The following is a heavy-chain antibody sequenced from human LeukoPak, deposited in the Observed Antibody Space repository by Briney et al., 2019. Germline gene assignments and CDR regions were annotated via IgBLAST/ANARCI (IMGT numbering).Heavy chain of an antibody. CDR3: AKDTPGFGGDDFVH. V-gene: IGHV3-30*02. Sequence: GGSLRLSCAASGFTFRTYAMHWVRQAPGKGLELVSFIRSDGNDKFYADSVKGRFTISRDNSKDTLYLQMHSLRTEDTAVYYCAKDTPGFGGDDFVHWGQGTLVTVSS. CDR1: GFTFRTYA. CDR2: IRSDGNDK. D-gene: IGHD3-10*01. J-gene: IGHJ4*02.